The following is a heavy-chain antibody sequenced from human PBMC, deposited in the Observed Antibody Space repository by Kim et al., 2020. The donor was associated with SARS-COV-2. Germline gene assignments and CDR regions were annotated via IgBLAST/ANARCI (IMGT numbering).Heavy chain of an antibody. Sequence: SVKGQFTISRDNSKYTLYLQMNSLRAEDTAVYYCAKIYCGGDCYLYYFDYWGQGTLVTVSS. J-gene: IGHJ4*02. CDR3: AKIYCGGDCYLYYFDY. D-gene: IGHD2-21*01. V-gene: IGHV3-23*01.